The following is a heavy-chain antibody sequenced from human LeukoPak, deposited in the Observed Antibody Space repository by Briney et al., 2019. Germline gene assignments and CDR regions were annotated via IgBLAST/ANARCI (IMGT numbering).Heavy chain of an antibody. Sequence: GGSLRLSCSGSGFSFSGYGMNWVRQAPGKGLVWVSSISSSSKYIYYADSVKGRFTISRDNAKNSLYLQMNSLTAEDTAVYYCSRSPQGTGSPADYWGQGTLVTVSS. D-gene: IGHD1-1*01. CDR2: ISSSSKYI. CDR1: GFSFSGYG. V-gene: IGHV3-21*01. CDR3: SRSPQGTGSPADY. J-gene: IGHJ4*02.